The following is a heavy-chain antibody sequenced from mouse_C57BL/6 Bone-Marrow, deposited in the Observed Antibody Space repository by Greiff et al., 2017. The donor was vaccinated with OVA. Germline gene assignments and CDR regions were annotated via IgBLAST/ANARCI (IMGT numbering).Heavy chain of an antibody. V-gene: IGHV14-4*01. D-gene: IGHD2-2*01. CDR1: GFNINDDY. J-gene: IGHJ3*01. CDR3: TLIFYGYDGFGY. Sequence: VQLQQSGAELVRPGASVKLSCTASGFNINDDYMHWVKQRPEQGLEWIGWIAPENGDTEYASKFQGKATITAAQSSNTAFTQLSSLTSEDTAVYYCTLIFYGYDGFGYWGQGTLVTVSA. CDR2: IAPENGDT.